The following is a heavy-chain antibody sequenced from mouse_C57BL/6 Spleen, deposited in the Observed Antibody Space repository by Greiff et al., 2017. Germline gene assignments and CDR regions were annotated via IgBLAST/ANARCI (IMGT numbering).Heavy chain of an antibody. CDR1: GFTFSSYG. Sequence: EVQVVESGGDLVKPGGSLKLSCAASGFTFSSYGMSWVRQTPDKRLEWVATLSSGGSYTYYPDSVKGRFTISRDTAKNTLYLQMSSLTSEDTAMYYCARQGTTVVTPFAYWGQGTLVTVSA. V-gene: IGHV5-6*01. D-gene: IGHD1-1*01. CDR2: LSSGGSYT. CDR3: ARQGTTVVTPFAY. J-gene: IGHJ3*01.